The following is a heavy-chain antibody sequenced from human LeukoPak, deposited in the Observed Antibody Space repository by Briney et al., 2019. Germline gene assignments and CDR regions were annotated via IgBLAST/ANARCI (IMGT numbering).Heavy chain of an antibody. D-gene: IGHD5-18*01. CDR1: GFTFSTYN. CDR2: MLSDESNK. V-gene: IGHV3-30*02. CDR3: AKDSGYSYGHGLDY. J-gene: IGHJ4*02. Sequence: GGSLRLSCAASGFTFSTYNMHWVRQAPGKGLEWVALMLSDESNKYHADSVKGRFTISRDDSKNALFLQMNSLRDEDTAVYYCAKDSGYSYGHGLDYWGQGTLVTVSS.